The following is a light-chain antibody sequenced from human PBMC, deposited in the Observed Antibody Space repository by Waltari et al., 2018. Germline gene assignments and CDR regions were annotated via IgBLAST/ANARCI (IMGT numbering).Light chain of an antibody. CDR2: WAS. V-gene: IGKV4-1*01. J-gene: IGKJ5*01. Sequence: DIVMTQSPDSLAVSLGERATINCKSSQSVFSSSGNKNSLALYQQKPSQPPKLLIYWASTRESGVPDRFSGSGSGTDFALTISSLQAEDVAVYYCQQYYGTPITFGQGTRLEIK. CDR1: QSVFSSSGNKNS. CDR3: QQYYGTPIT.